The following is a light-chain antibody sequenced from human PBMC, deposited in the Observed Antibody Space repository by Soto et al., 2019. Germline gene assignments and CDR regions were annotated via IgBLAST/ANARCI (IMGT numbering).Light chain of an antibody. Sequence: QSVLTQPPSVSGAPGQRVTISCTGSSSNIGAGYDVHWYQQLPGTAPKLLIYGNSNRPSGVPDRFSGSKSGTSASLAITGLQAEDEADYYCQSYDSSLSGVVFRGGTKLTVL. CDR1: SSNIGAGYD. CDR3: QSYDSSLSGVV. CDR2: GNS. V-gene: IGLV1-40*01. J-gene: IGLJ2*01.